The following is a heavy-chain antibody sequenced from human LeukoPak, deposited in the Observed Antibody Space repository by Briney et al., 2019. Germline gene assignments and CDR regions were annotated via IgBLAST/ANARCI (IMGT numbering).Heavy chain of an antibody. CDR3: ARSRSGYSYDHAAFEI. V-gene: IGHV4-59*01. CDR1: GDSISSYY. CDR2: IDYRGST. Sequence: SETLSLTCTVSGDSISSYYWSWIRQPPGKGLEWIAYIDYRGSTTYNPSLRSRVTISVDTSRNQFSLKLYSVTAADTAVYYCARSRSGYSYDHAAFEIWGQGTMVTVSS. J-gene: IGHJ3*02. D-gene: IGHD5-18*01.